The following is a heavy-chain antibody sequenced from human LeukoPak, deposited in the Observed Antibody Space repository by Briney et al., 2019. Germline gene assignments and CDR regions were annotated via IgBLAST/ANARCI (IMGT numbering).Heavy chain of an antibody. CDR3: ARDPPFSSGWSQKHCDS. CDR2: ISYDGGNQ. D-gene: IGHD6-19*01. CDR1: GFTFDSYA. Sequence: PGRSLRLSCAPSGFTFDSYAMHWVRPAQGKGLEWVALISYDGGNQNYGDSVKGRFTSSRDNAKKMLYLQMNSLRPEDTAVYFCARDPPFSSGWSQKHCDSWGQGTLVTVSS. J-gene: IGHJ4*02. V-gene: IGHV3-30*04.